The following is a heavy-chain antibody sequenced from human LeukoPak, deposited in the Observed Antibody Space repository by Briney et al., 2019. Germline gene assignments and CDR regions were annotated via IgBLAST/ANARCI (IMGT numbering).Heavy chain of an antibody. CDR3: ARGRYCSGGSCYHENWFDP. J-gene: IGHJ5*02. Sequence: GASVKVSCKASGYTFTSYDINWVRQATGQGLECMGWMNPNSGNTGYAQKFQCRVNMSRNTSISTAYMELSSLRSEDTAVYYCARGRYCSGGSCYHENWFDPWGQGTLVTVSS. CDR1: GYTFTSYD. V-gene: IGHV1-8*01. CDR2: MNPNSGNT. D-gene: IGHD2-15*01.